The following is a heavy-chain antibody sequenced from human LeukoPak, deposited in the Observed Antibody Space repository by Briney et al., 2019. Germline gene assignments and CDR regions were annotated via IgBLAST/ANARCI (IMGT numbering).Heavy chain of an antibody. CDR2: IGSSSSYL. CDR3: ARFRYCSGGNCGYGMDV. D-gene: IGHD2-15*01. CDR1: GFTLSEYS. J-gene: IGHJ6*02. V-gene: IGHV3-21*01. Sequence: NPGGSLRLSCAASGFTLSEYSINWVRQAPGKGLEWVSSIGSSSSYLSYAGSVKGRFTISRDDAKNSLYLQTNSLRVEDTAVYYCARFRYCSGGNCGYGMDVWGQGTTVIVSS.